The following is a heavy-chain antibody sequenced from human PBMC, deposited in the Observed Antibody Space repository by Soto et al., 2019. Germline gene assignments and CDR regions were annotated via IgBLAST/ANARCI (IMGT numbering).Heavy chain of an antibody. V-gene: IGHV4-30-2*01. CDR3: ARSQTTVTSYDY. D-gene: IGHD4-17*01. CDR1: GGSISSGGYS. Sequence: SETLSLTCAVSGGSISSGGYSWSWIRQPPGKGLEWIGYIYHSGSTYYNPSLKSRVTIPVDRSKNQFSLKLSSVTAADTAVYYCARSQTTVTSYDYSGQGTLVTVSS. J-gene: IGHJ4*02. CDR2: IYHSGST.